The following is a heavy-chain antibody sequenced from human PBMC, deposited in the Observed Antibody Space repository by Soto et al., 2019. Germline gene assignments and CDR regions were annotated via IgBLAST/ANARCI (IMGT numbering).Heavy chain of an antibody. J-gene: IGHJ6*02. CDR1: GYTFTSYG. CDR3: ARWGIWLEGYYYYGIDV. CDR2: ISAYNGNT. Sequence: ASVKVSCKASGYTFTSYGISWVRQAPGQGLEWMGWISAYNGNTNYAQKLQGRVTMTTDTSTSTAYMELRSLRSDDTAVYYCARWGIWLEGYYYYGIDVSGQGTTVTVYS. D-gene: IGHD5-18*01. V-gene: IGHV1-18*01.